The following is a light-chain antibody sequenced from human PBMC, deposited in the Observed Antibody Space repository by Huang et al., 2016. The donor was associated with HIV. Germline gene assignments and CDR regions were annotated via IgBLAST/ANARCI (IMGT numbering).Light chain of an antibody. CDR3: QQYHSWSPLT. Sequence: EIVLTQSPATLSVTPGEGVTLSCRASQPIASDLAWYQHRLGHSPKLRIYGASTRATGIPPRFSGSGSGSDVTLSITDLQSEDFGLYYCQQYHSWSPLTFGGGTKVEIK. J-gene: IGKJ4*01. CDR1: QPIASD. CDR2: GAS. V-gene: IGKV3-15*01.